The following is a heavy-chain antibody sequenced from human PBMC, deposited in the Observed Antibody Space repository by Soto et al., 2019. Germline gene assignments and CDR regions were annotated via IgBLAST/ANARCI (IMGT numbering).Heavy chain of an antibody. D-gene: IGHD3-3*01. J-gene: IGHJ6*03. CDR3: ARDPEGDYDFWSGPASYYYYYYMDV. CDR2: ISSSSSYI. CDR1: GFTFSSYS. Sequence: GGSLRLSCAASGFTFSSYSMNWVRQAPGKGLEWVSSISSSSSYIYYADSVKGRFTISRDNAKNSLYLQMNSLRAEDTAVYYCARDPEGDYDFWSGPASYYYYYYMDVWGKGTTVTVSS. V-gene: IGHV3-21*01.